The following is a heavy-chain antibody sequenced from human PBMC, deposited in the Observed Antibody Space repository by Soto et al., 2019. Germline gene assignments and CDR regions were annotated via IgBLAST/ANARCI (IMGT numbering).Heavy chain of an antibody. V-gene: IGHV1-46*03. D-gene: IGHD4-17*01. Sequence: QVQLVQSGAEVKKPGASVKVSCKASGYTFTSYYMHWVRQAPGQGLEWMGIINPSGGSTSYAQKLQGRVTMTRDTSTSTVYMELSSLRAEDTAVYYCARDYGDYVFGYWGQGTLVTVSS. CDR2: INPSGGST. CDR1: GYTFTSYY. J-gene: IGHJ4*02. CDR3: ARDYGDYVFGY.